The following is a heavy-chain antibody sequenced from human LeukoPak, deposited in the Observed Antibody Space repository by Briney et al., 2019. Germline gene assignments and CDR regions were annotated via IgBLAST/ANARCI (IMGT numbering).Heavy chain of an antibody. J-gene: IGHJ4*02. D-gene: IGHD2-15*01. CDR1: GFTFSSYW. Sequence: GGSLSLSCAASGFTFSSYWMTWIRQAPRKGLEWVANIKQDGSEKYYVDSVKGRFTISRDNAKNSLYLQMNSLRAEDTAVYYCTRDTGCSGGTCYSFYDYWGQGTLVTVSS. CDR3: TRDTGCSGGTCYSFYDY. CDR2: IKQDGSEK. V-gene: IGHV3-7*01.